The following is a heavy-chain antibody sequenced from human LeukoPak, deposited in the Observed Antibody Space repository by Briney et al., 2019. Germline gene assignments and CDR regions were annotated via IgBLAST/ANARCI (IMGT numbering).Heavy chain of an antibody. CDR1: GFTFSSYA. CDR3: AKDGYSSSWAYYYYYYYMDV. CDR2: ISGSGGST. J-gene: IGHJ6*03. D-gene: IGHD6-13*01. Sequence: GGSLRLSCAASGFTFSSYAMSWVHQAPGKGLEWVSAISGSGGSTYYADSVKGRFTISRDNSKNTLYLQMNSLRAEDTAVYYCAKDGYSSSWAYYYYYYYMDVWGKGTTVTVSS. V-gene: IGHV3-23*01.